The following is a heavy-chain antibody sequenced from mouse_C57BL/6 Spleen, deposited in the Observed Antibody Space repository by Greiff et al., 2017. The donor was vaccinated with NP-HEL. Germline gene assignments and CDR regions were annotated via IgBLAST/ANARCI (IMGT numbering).Heavy chain of an antibody. CDR3: TKERLRLLDY. CDR1: GYTFTDYE. V-gene: IGHV1-15*01. J-gene: IGHJ2*01. Sequence: QVQLQQSGAELVRPGASVTLSCKASGYTFTDYEMHWVKQTPVHGLEWIGAIDPETGGTAYNQKFKGKAILTADKSSSTAYMELRSLTSEDAAVYCCTKERLRLLDYWGQGTTLTVSS. CDR2: IDPETGGT. D-gene: IGHD3-2*02.